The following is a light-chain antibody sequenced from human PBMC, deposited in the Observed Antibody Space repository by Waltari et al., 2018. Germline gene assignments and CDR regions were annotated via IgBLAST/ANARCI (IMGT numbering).Light chain of an antibody. CDR3: MQGTHWPYT. Sequence: DVVMTQSPLSLPVTLGQPASTPCRSSQGLVHTDGNSYLNWFQQRPSQSPRRLIYKFSNRASVVPDRFSGRWSGADFTLKSSRVEAEDVGVYYCMQGTHWPYTFGQGTKLEI. J-gene: IGKJ2*01. V-gene: IGKV2-30*02. CDR1: QGLVHTDGNSY. CDR2: KFS.